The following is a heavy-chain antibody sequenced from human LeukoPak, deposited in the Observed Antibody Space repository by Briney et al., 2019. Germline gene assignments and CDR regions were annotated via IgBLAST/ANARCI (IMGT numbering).Heavy chain of an antibody. J-gene: IGHJ4*02. CDR2: VYYSGTT. CDR3: ARHVGGHNCDYNSPLAHFDN. Sequence: PSETLSLTCTASGDSISRNDYYWGWIRRPPGKGLAWIGSVYYSGTTYYNPSLKSRVTISVDTSKNLFSLKLRSVTAADTAVYYCARHVGGHNCDYNSPLAHFDNWGQGTLVTISS. V-gene: IGHV4-39*01. D-gene: IGHD1-20*01. CDR1: GDSISRNDYY.